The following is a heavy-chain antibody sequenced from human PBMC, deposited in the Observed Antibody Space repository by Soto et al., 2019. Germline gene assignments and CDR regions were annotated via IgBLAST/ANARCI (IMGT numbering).Heavy chain of an antibody. J-gene: IGHJ5*02. D-gene: IGHD3-10*01. CDR3: ASTAFSGWFDP. CDR1: GFTFSSYW. CDR2: IKEDGSEK. V-gene: IGHV3-7*02. Sequence: EVQLVESGGGLVQPGGSLRLSCAASGFTFSSYWMSWVRQAPGKGLEWVANIKEDGSEKYYVDSVKGRFTISRDNAKNSLYLQMNSLRAEDTAVYHCASTAFSGWFDPWGQGTLATVSS.